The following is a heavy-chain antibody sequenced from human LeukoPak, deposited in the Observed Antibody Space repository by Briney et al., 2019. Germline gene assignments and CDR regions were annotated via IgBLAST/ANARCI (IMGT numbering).Heavy chain of an antibody. CDR2: IKQDGSEK. CDR3: AREQLNYYYYMDV. D-gene: IGHD6-6*01. J-gene: IGHJ6*03. Sequence: GGSLRLSCAASGFTSKTYGFNTYGMSWLRQAPGKGLEWVANIKQDGSEKYYVDSVKGRFTISRDNAKNSLYLQMNSLRAEDTAVYYCAREQLNYYYYMDVWGKGTTVTVSS. V-gene: IGHV3-7*01. CDR1: GFTSKTYG.